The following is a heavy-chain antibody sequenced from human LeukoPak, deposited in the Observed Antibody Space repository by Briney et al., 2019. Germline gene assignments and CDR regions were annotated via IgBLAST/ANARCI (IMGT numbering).Heavy chain of an antibody. V-gene: IGHV1-3*03. D-gene: IGHD2-21*01. CDR3: ARSLSDFYPNWFDP. CDR2: INAGNGNT. J-gene: IGHJ5*02. CDR1: GYTFTGTA. Sequence: ASVKVSCKASGYTFTGTAMSWVRQAPGQRLEWMGWINAGNGNTKYSQEFQGRVTITRDTSASTVYMELSSLRSEDMAVYYCARSLSDFYPNWFDPWGQGTLVTVSS.